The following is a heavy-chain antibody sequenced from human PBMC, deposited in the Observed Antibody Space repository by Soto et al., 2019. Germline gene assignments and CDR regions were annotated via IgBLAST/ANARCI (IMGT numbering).Heavy chain of an antibody. CDR3: SRGRAKYWTNCECYSPPPYYYGMDV. CDR1: GGSISSGDYY. Sequence: SETLSLTCTVSGGSISSGDYYWSWIRQPPGKGLEWIGYIYYSGSTYYNPSLKSRVTISVDTSKNQFSLKLSSVTAAETAVYYCSRGRAKYWTNCECYSPPPYYYGMDVWGQGTTVTAP. D-gene: IGHD2-8*01. V-gene: IGHV4-30-4*01. CDR2: IYYSGST. J-gene: IGHJ6*02.